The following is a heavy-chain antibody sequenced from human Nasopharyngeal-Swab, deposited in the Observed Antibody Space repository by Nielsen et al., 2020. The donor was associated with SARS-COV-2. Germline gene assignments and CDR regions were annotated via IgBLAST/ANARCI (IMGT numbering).Heavy chain of an antibody. J-gene: IGHJ6*02. CDR3: ARRGAASSSWYPKTKYYYYYGMDV. CDR2: IYPGESDT. V-gene: IGHV5-51*01. CDR1: GYIFTSYC. Sequence: GGSLRPSCKGPGYIFTSYCIGWVRQLPGKVLEGKGIIYPGESDTRYSPSFQGQVTISADKSISTAYLQWSSLKASDTAIYYCARRGAASSSWYPKTKYYYYYGMDVWGQGTTVTVSS. D-gene: IGHD6-13*01.